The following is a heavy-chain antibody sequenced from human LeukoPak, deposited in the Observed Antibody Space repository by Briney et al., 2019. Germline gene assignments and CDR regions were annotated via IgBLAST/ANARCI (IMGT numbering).Heavy chain of an antibody. J-gene: IGHJ4*02. D-gene: IGHD1-26*01. CDR3: ARATYSHTTWHY. V-gene: IGHV3-7*01. CDR2: INPDGSVG. Sequence: GGSLRLSCAASGFTFSSYSMNWVRQAPGKGLEWVASINPDGSVGKYVDSVEGRFTISRDNAKNSLYLQMNTLRAEDTALYYCARATYSHTTWHYWGQGTLVTVSS. CDR1: GFTFSSYS.